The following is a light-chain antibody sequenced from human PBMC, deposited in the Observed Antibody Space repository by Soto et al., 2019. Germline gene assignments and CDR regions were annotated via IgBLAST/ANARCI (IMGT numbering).Light chain of an antibody. V-gene: IGKV3-15*01. CDR3: QQYNIWRSIT. J-gene: IGKJ5*01. CDR1: QSVGNK. CDR2: DIS. Sequence: EIVVTQSPATLSVSPGERATLSCRASQSVGNKVAWYQHKPGQTPRLIIYDISTRAAGVPARFSGSGYGTYFTLTISSLQSEDFAVYYCQQYNIWRSITFGQGTRLENK.